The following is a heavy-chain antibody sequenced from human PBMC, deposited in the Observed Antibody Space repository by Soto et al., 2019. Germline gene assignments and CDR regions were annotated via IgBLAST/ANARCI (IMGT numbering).Heavy chain of an antibody. CDR2: INHSGST. CDR1: GGSFSGYY. CDR3: ARAAKLDDFWSGYQNYYYYYMDV. V-gene: IGHV4-34*01. D-gene: IGHD3-3*01. Sequence: SETLSLTCAVYGGSFSGYYWSWIRQPPGKGLEWIGEINHSGSTNYNPSLKSRVTISVDTSKNQFSLKLSSVTAADTAVYYCARAAKLDDFWSGYQNYYYYYMDVWGKGTTVTVSS. J-gene: IGHJ6*03.